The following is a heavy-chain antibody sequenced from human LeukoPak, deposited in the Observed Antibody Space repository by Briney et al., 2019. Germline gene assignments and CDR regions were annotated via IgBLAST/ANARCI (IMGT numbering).Heavy chain of an antibody. D-gene: IGHD6-19*01. Sequence: SETLSLTCTVSGGSISSYYWSWIRQPPGKGLEWIGYIYYSGTTNYNPSLKSRVTISVDTSKNQFSLKLSSVTAADTAVYYCARQGYGSGYYYFDYWGQGTLVTVSS. CDR3: ARQGYGSGYYYFDY. V-gene: IGHV4-59*01. J-gene: IGHJ4*02. CDR1: GGSISSYY. CDR2: IYYSGTT.